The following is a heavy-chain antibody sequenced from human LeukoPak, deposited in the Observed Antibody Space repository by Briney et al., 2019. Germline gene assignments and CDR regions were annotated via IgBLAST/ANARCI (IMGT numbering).Heavy chain of an antibody. Sequence: PSQTLSLTCTVSGGSISSGDYYWSWIRQPPGKGLEWIGYIYYSGSTYYNPSLKSRVTISVDTSKNQFSLKLSSVTAADTAVYYCAGGPLFPYYDFWSGYYDYWGQGTLVTVSS. CDR3: AGGPLFPYYDFWSGYYDY. J-gene: IGHJ4*02. D-gene: IGHD3-3*01. CDR2: IYYSGST. CDR1: GGSISSGDYY. V-gene: IGHV4-30-4*01.